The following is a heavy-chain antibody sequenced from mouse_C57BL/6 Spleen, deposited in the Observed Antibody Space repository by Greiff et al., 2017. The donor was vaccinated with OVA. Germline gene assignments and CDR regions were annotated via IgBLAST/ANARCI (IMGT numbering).Heavy chain of an antibody. V-gene: IGHV14-4*01. Sequence: DVKLQESGAELVRPGASVKLSCTASGFNIKDDYMHWVKQRPEQGLEWIGWIDPENGDTEYASKFQGKATITADTSSNTAYLQLSSLTSEDTAVYYCTTYTTAPYWYFDVWGTGTTVTVSS. CDR1: GFNIKDDY. CDR2: IDPENGDT. J-gene: IGHJ1*03. CDR3: TTYTTAPYWYFDV. D-gene: IGHD1-2*01.